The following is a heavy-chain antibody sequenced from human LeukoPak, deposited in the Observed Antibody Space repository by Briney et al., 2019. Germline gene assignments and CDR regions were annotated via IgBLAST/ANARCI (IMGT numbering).Heavy chain of an antibody. J-gene: IGHJ3*02. V-gene: IGHV1-24*01. CDR1: GYTLTELS. Sequence: ASVKVSCKVSGYTLTELSMHWVRQAPGKGLEWMGGFDPEDGETIYAQKFQGRVTMTEDTSTDTAYMELSSLRSEDTAVYYCATAGHGGHATAFDIWGQGTMVTVSS. D-gene: IGHD4-23*01. CDR2: FDPEDGET. CDR3: ATAGHGGHATAFDI.